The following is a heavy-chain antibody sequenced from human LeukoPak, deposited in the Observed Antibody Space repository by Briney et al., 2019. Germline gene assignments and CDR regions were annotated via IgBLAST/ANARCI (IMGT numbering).Heavy chain of an antibody. CDR1: GGSISSGSYY. V-gene: IGHV4-61*02. Sequence: SETLSLTCTVSGGSISSGSYYWSWIRRPAGKGLEWIGRIYTSGSANYNPSLKSRVTISVDTSKNQFSLKLSSVTAADTAVYYCARSLSSGWFDPWGQGTLVTVSS. D-gene: IGHD6-19*01. CDR2: IYTSGSA. J-gene: IGHJ5*02. CDR3: ARSLSSGWFDP.